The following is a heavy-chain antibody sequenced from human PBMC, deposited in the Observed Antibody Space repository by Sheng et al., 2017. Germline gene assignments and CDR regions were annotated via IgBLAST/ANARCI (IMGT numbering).Heavy chain of an antibody. V-gene: IGHV1-69*02. CDR2: IIPILGIA. CDR3: ARANRELATTYYFDY. J-gene: IGHJ4*02. D-gene: IGHD3-10*01. CDR1: GGTFSSYT. Sequence: QVQLVQSGAEVKKPGSSVKVSCKASGGTFSSYTISWVRQAPGQGLEWMGRIIPILGIANYAQKFQGRVTITADKSTSTAYMELSSLRSEDTAVYYCARANRELATTYYFDYWGQGTLVTVSS.